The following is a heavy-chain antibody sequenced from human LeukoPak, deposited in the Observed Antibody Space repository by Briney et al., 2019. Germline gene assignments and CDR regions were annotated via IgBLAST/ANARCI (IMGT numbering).Heavy chain of an antibody. CDR2: INPDGSTI. CDR1: GFTFSTSW. D-gene: IGHD2-15*01. CDR3: VEGFGGSSDY. J-gene: IGHJ4*02. V-gene: IGHV3-74*01. Sequence: PGGSLRLSCATYGFTFSTSWMHWVRQAPGKGLVWVSRINPDGSTINYADSVEGRFTISRDNAKNTVHLQMNSLRAEDTAVYFCVEGFGGSSDYWGQGTLVTVSS.